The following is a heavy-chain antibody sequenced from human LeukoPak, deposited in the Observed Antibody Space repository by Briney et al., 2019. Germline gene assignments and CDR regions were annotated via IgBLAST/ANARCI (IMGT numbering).Heavy chain of an antibody. CDR1: GGTFSSYA. Sequence: ASVKVSCKASGGTFSSYAITWVRQAPGQGLEWMGGIIPIFDTTNYAQKFQGRVTITTDESTSTAYMELSSLRSEDTAVYYCARGRVAAADNYFGYWGQGTLVTVSS. J-gene: IGHJ4*02. CDR3: ARGRVAAADNYFGY. CDR2: IIPIFDTT. D-gene: IGHD6-13*01. V-gene: IGHV1-69*05.